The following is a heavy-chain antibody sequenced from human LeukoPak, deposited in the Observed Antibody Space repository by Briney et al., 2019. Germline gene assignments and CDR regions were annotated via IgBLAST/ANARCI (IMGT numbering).Heavy chain of an antibody. Sequence: GGSLRLSCAASGFTFSSYDMSWVRQAPGKGPEWVSTISGSGGSTYYADSVKGRFTISRDNSKNTLYLQMNSLRAEDTAVYHCAKDLRLRYFTYWGQGTLVTVSS. J-gene: IGHJ4*02. V-gene: IGHV3-23*01. D-gene: IGHD3-9*01. CDR3: AKDLRLRYFTY. CDR2: ISGSGGST. CDR1: GFTFSSYD.